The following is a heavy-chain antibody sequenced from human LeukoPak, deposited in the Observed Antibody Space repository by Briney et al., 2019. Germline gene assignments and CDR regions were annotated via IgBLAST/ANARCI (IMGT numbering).Heavy chain of an antibody. V-gene: IGHV1-69*04. CDR2: IIPILGIA. Sequence: GASVKVSCKASGGTFSSYAISWVRQAPGQGLEWMRRIIPILGIANYAQKFQGRVTITADKSTSTAYMELSSLRSEDTAVYYCARDPPRTSGCVFDYWGQGTLVTVSS. CDR3: ARDPPRTSGCVFDY. J-gene: IGHJ4*02. CDR1: GGTFSSYA. D-gene: IGHD3-22*01.